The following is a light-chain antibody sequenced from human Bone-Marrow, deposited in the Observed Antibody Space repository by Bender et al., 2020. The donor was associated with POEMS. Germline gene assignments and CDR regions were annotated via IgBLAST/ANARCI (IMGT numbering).Light chain of an antibody. CDR3: QSLDTSLSGWV. Sequence: QSALTQPASVSGSPGQSITISCTGTRSDVGGYDLVSWYQQYPGKVPKLMIYAVTKRPSGVSDRFSGSKSGTSVSLAITGLQAEDEADYYCQSLDTSLSGWVFGAGTKLTV. V-gene: IGLV2-14*02. CDR1: RSDVGGYDL. CDR2: AVT. J-gene: IGLJ3*02.